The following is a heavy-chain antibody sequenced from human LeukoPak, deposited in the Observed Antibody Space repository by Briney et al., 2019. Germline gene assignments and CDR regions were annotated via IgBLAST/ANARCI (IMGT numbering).Heavy chain of an antibody. Sequence: PWGSLRLSCAASGFTFSSYSMNWVRQAPGKGLEWVSAISGSGGSTYYADSVKGRFTISRDNSKNTLYLQMNSLRAEDTAVYYCAKLPRSYAPANYFYYYLDVWGKGTTVTISS. CDR3: AKLPRSYAPANYFYYYLDV. D-gene: IGHD2-15*01. CDR2: ISGSGGST. CDR1: GFTFSSYS. V-gene: IGHV3-23*01. J-gene: IGHJ6*03.